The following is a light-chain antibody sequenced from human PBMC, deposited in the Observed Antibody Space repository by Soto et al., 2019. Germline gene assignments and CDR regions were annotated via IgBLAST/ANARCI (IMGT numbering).Light chain of an antibody. CDR1: SSDIGSSNY. Sequence: QSALTQPASLSGSPGQSITISCTGTSSDIGSSNYVSWYQQHPGKAPQLMIFDVSYRPSGISDRFSGSKSGNTASLTISGLQPEDEADYYCSSYGASSTLFGGGTKLTVL. CDR2: DVS. V-gene: IGLV2-14*03. CDR3: SSYGASSTL. J-gene: IGLJ3*02.